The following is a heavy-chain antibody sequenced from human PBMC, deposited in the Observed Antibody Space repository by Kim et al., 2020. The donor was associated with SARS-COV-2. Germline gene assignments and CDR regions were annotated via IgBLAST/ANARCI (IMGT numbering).Heavy chain of an antibody. V-gene: IGHV4-59*08. CDR2: ISDTGST. J-gene: IGHJ6*03. CDR1: DDSIRNYY. CDR3: ARTNRGSGGYDFKYYFYYMAV. D-gene: IGHD5-12*01. Sequence: SETLSLTCTVSDDSIRNYYWSWIRQPPGKGLEWIGYISDTGSTKYNPSLESRVTISLGASKTQFSLKVTSVSAADTAVYYCARTNRGSGGYDFKYYFYYMAVWGRGTTVTVSS.